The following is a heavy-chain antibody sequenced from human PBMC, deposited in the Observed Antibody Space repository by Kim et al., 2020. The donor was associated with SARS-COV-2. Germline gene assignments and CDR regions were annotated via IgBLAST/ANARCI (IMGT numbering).Heavy chain of an antibody. V-gene: IGHV4-39*01. Sequence: FDNPSLKSQVTLSKDTSKSQFSLKLSSVTAEDTAVYYCARRDLGLTFDYWGQGTLVIVSS. D-gene: IGHD3-9*01. J-gene: IGHJ4*02. CDR3: ARRDLGLTFDY.